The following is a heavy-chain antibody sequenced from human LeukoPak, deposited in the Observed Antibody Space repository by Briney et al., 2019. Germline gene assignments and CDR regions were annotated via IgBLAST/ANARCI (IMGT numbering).Heavy chain of an antibody. J-gene: IGHJ4*02. Sequence: GRSLRLSCAASGFTFSSYAMHWVRQAPGKGLEWVAVILYDGSNKYYADSVKGRFTISRDNSKNTLYLQMNSLRAEDTAVYYCARDYLSYWGQGTLVTVSS. CDR3: ARDYLSY. CDR1: GFTFSSYA. CDR2: ILYDGSNK. V-gene: IGHV3-30*04. D-gene: IGHD2/OR15-2a*01.